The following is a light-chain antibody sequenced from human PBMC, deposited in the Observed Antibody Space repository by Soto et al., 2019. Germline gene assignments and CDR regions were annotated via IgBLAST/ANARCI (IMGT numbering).Light chain of an antibody. CDR3: QQYNSNPLT. CDR1: QSISGW. CDR2: KAY. J-gene: IGKJ4*01. Sequence: DIQKTQSPSTLSASVGDRVAITCLASQSISGWLAWYQQKPGKVPKLLIYKAYSLESGVPSRFSGSGSGTEFTLTISSLQPDDFATYYCQQYNSNPLTFGGGTKVEIK. V-gene: IGKV1-5*03.